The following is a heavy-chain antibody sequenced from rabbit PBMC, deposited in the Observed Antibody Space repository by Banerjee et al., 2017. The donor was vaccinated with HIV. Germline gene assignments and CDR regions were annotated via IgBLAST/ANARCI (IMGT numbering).Heavy chain of an antibody. J-gene: IGHJ4*01. V-gene: IGHV1S40*01. CDR1: GFSFSSYYY. D-gene: IGHD4-1*01. CDR3: ARDLAGVTGWNFGL. CDR2: IDTNTGKT. Sequence: QSLEESGGDLVKPGASLTLTCTASGFSFSSYYYMYWVRQAPGKGLEWIGFIDTNTGKTFYASWAKGRFTISKTSPTTVTLQMTSLTAADTATYFCARDLAGVTGWNFGLWGPGTLVTVS.